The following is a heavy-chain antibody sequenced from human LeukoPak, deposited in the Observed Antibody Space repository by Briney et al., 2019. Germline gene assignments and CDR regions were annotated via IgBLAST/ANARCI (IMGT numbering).Heavy chain of an antibody. CDR3: ARDRGAAAVLDY. CDR1: GYTFTGYY. D-gene: IGHD6-13*01. Sequence: GASVKVSCKASGYTFTGYYMHWVRQAPGQGLEWMGIINPSGGSTSYAQKFQGRVTMTRDTSTSTVYMELSSLRSEDTAVYYCARDRGAAAVLDYWGQGTLVTVSS. J-gene: IGHJ4*02. V-gene: IGHV1-46*03. CDR2: INPSGGST.